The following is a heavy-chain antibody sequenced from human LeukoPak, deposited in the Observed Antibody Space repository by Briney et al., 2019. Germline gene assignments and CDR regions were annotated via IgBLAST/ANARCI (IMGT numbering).Heavy chain of an antibody. D-gene: IGHD6-19*01. CDR3: AKARKQWLVLGWFDP. CDR2: ISGSGGST. J-gene: IGHJ5*02. Sequence: GASLRLSCAASGFTFSSYAMSWVRQAPGKGLEWVSAISGSGGSTYYADSVKGRFTISRDNSKNTLYLQMNSLRAEDTAVYYCAKARKQWLVLGWFDPWGQRTLVTVSS. CDR1: GFTFSSYA. V-gene: IGHV3-23*01.